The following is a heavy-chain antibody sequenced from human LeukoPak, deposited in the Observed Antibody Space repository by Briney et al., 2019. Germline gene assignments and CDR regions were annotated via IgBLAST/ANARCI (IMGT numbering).Heavy chain of an antibody. CDR1: GGSISSYY. J-gene: IGHJ4*02. V-gene: IGHV4-59*01. CDR2: IYYSGST. D-gene: IGHD4-17*01. Sequence: SETLSLTCTVSGGSISSYYWSWIRQPPGKGLEWIGYIYYSGSTNYNPSLKSRVTISVDTSKNQFSLKLSSVIAADTAVYYCARDGSPPYGDNTFDYWGQGTLVTVSS. CDR3: ARDGSPPYGDNTFDY.